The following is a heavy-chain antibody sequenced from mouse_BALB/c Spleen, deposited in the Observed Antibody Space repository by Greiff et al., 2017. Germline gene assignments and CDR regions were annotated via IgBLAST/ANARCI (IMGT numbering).Heavy chain of an antibody. CDR3: ARGPLLRYFDY. Sequence: EVKLVESGGGLVKPGGSLKLSCAASGFTFSSYAMSWVRQTPEKRLEWVASISSGGSTYYPDSVKGRFTISRDNARNILYLQMSSLRSEDTAMYYCARGPLLRYFDYWGQGTTLTVSS. D-gene: IGHD1-2*01. CDR2: ISSGGST. V-gene: IGHV5-6-5*01. CDR1: GFTFSSYA. J-gene: IGHJ2*01.